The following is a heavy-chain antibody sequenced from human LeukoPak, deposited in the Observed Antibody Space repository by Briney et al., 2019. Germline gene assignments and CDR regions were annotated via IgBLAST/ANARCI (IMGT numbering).Heavy chain of an antibody. J-gene: IGHJ4*02. CDR2: INSDGSST. CDR3: ARGGGYSYGSFDY. Sequence: GSLRLSCAGTGYTFSSAWMHWVRQAPGKGLVWVSRINSDGSSTRYADSVRGRFTISRDNAKNTLYLQMNSLRADDTAVYYCARGGGYSYGSFDYWGQGTLVTVSS. CDR1: GYTFSSAW. D-gene: IGHD5-18*01. V-gene: IGHV3-74*01.